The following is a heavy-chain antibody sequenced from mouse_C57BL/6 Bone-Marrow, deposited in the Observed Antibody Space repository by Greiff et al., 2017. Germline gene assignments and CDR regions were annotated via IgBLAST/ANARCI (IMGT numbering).Heavy chain of an antibody. Sequence: QVQLKESGAELVMPGASVKLSCKASGYTFTSYWMHWVQQRPGKGLEWIGVIDPSDSYTIYNQKFMDKSTLTVYKSTITAYMHLSSLTSEDSAVYDCARSSCFAYWGQGKLITVSA. CDR1: GYTFTSYW. J-gene: IGHJ3*01. V-gene: IGHV1-69*01. CDR2: IDPSDSYT. CDR3: ARSSCFAY.